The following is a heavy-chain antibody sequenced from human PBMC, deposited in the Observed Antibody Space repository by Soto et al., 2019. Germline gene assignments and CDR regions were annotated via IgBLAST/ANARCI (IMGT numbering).Heavy chain of an antibody. CDR2: IYWNDDK. V-gene: IGHV2-5*01. CDR3: VSGSFPNWFDP. J-gene: IGHJ5*02. CDR1: GFSFSTSGVG. Sequence: QITLKESGPTLVKPTQTLTLTCTFSGFSFSTSGVGVGWIRQPPGKALEWLALIYWNDDKRYSPSLKSRLTITKDTSKNQVDLTMTIMDPVDTATYYCVSGSFPNWFDPWGQGTLVTVSS. D-gene: IGHD3-10*01.